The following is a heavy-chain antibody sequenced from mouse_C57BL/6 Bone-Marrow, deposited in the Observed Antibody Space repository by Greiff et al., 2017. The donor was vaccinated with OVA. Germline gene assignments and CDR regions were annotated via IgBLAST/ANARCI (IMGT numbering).Heavy chain of an antibody. V-gene: IGHV2-2*01. Sequence: QVQLKESGPGLVQPSQSLSITCTVSGFSLTSYGVHWVRQSPGKGLEWLGVIWSGGSTDYNAAFISRLSISKDNSKSQVFFKMNSLQADDTAIYYCARKGWLLPPYAMDYWGQGTSVTVSS. CDR1: GFSLTSYG. J-gene: IGHJ4*01. CDR3: ARKGWLLPPYAMDY. CDR2: IWSGGST. D-gene: IGHD2-3*01.